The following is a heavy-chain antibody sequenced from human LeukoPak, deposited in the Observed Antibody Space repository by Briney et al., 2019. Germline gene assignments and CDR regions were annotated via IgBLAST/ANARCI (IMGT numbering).Heavy chain of an antibody. CDR3: ARVKLYCGGDCYPFDD. CDR1: GFTFSSYA. D-gene: IGHD2-21*01. V-gene: IGHV3-30*14. J-gene: IGHJ4*02. Sequence: PGGSLRLSCAASGFTFSSYAMHWVRQAPGKGLEWVAVISYDGSNRYYADSVKGRFTISRDNSKNTLYLQMNSLRAEDTAVYYCARVKLYCGGDCYPFDDWGQGTLVTVSS. CDR2: ISYDGSNR.